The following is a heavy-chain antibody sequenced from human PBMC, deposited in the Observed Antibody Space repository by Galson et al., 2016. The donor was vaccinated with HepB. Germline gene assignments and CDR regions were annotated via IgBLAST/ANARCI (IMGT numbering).Heavy chain of an antibody. D-gene: IGHD1-1*01. Sequence: SVKVSCKASGYTFTSHVISGINWVRQAPGQGLEWMGWISANNGKTNYAQKFQGRVTMTTDTSTSTAYMDLRSLRSDDTAVYYCARETNEQIFDSWGQGTLVTVSA. CDR2: ISANNGKT. J-gene: IGHJ4*02. V-gene: IGHV1-18*01. CDR1: GYTFTSHV. CDR3: ARETNEQIFDS.